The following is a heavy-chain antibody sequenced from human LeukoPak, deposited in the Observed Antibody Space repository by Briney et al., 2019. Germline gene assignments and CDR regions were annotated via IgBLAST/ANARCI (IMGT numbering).Heavy chain of an antibody. CDR1: GLIFRNYW. CDR2: INQDGSEK. CDR3: ATDVNSYYDY. V-gene: IGHV3-7*05. Sequence: GGSLRVSCAVSGLIFRNYWMSWVRQAPGKGPEWVANINQDGSEKNYADSVKGRFTISRDNAENSLYLQMNSLRAEDTAMYYCATDVNSYYDYWGQGTLVTVSS. J-gene: IGHJ4*02.